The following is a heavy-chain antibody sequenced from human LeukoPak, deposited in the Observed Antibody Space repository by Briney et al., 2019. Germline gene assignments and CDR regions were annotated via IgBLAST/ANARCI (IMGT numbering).Heavy chain of an antibody. CDR1: GYSFTNYW. V-gene: IGHV5-51*01. J-gene: IGHJ4*02. D-gene: IGHD7-27*01. Sequence: GESLKISCKGSGYSFTNYWIGWVRQMPGKGLEWMGIIYPSDSDTTYGPSFQGQVTISADKSISTAYLQWSSLKASDTAMYYCARRELGILYYFDYWGQGTLVTVSS. CDR2: IYPSDSDT. CDR3: ARRELGILYYFDY.